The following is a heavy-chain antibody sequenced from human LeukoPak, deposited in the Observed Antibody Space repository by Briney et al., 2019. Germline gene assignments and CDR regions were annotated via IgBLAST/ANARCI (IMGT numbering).Heavy chain of an antibody. V-gene: IGHV1-46*01. J-gene: IGHJ2*01. CDR3: AGQRGYSNWYFDL. CDR1: GYTFTNYY. CDR2: INPSGGST. Sequence: ASVKVSCKASGYTFTNYYIHWVRQAPGQGLEWMGIINPSGGSTNFAQKFQGRVTITTDESTSTAYMELSSLRSEDTAVYYCAGQRGYSNWYFDLWGRGTLVTVSS. D-gene: IGHD5-18*01.